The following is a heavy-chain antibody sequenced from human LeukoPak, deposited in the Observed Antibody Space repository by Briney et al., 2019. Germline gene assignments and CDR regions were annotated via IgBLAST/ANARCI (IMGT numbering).Heavy chain of an antibody. Sequence: GGSLRLSCTTSGFTFGDYTMSWVRQAPGKGLEWVCFIRSKAYGGTTDYAASVKGRFTISSDDSKNIAYLQMNSLTTEDTAVYYCSSFDFWSGNAGAFDIWGQGTMVTVSS. D-gene: IGHD3-3*01. CDR2: IRSKAYGGTT. CDR1: GFTFGDYT. V-gene: IGHV3-49*04. CDR3: SSFDFWSGNAGAFDI. J-gene: IGHJ3*02.